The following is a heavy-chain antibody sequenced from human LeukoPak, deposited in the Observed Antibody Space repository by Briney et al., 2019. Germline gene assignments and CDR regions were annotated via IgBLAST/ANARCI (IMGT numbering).Heavy chain of an antibody. D-gene: IGHD3-22*01. Sequence: ASVKVSCKVSGYTLTELSMHWVRQAPGKGLEWMGGFDPEDGETIYAQKFQGRVTMTEDTSTDTAYMELSSLRSEDTAVCYCATAGDSSGPYFDYWGQGTLVTVSS. V-gene: IGHV1-24*01. CDR2: FDPEDGET. CDR1: GYTLTELS. CDR3: ATAGDSSGPYFDY. J-gene: IGHJ4*02.